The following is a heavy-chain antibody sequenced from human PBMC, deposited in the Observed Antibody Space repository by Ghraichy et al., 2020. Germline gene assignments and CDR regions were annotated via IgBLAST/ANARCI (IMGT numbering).Heavy chain of an antibody. V-gene: IGHV3-15*01. Sequence: GESLNISCAASGFTLSNAWMSWVRQAPGKGLEWVGRIKSKTDGGTTEFVAPVKGRFTISRDDSKNTLYLQMNSLKTEDTGVYYCTATSRENFDYWGQGTLVTVSS. CDR3: TATSRENFDY. CDR2: IKSKTDGGTT. CDR1: GFTLSNAW. J-gene: IGHJ4*02.